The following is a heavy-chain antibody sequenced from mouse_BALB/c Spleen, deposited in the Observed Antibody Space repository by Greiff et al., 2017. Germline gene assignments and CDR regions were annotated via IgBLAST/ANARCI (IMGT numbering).Heavy chain of an antibody. CDR3: TRIFYDYFDY. D-gene: IGHD2-4*01. Sequence: QVQLKESGAELVRPGASVTLSCKASGYTFTDYEMHWVKQTPVHGLEWIGAIDPETGGTAYNQKFKGKATLTADKSSSTAYMELRSLTSEDSAVYYCTRIFYDYFDYWGQGTTLTVSS. V-gene: IGHV1-15*01. CDR2: IDPETGGT. CDR1: GYTFTDYE. J-gene: IGHJ2*01.